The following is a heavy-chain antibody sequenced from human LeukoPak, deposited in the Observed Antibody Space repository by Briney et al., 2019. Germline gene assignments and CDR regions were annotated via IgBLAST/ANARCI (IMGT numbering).Heavy chain of an antibody. CDR1: GGSFSGYY. J-gene: IGHJ4*02. CDR3: ARGPSTAAPNY. V-gene: IGHV4-34*01. Sequence: SETLSLTCAVYGGSFSGYYWSWIRQPPGKGLEWIGEINHSGSTNYNPSLKSRVTISVDTSKNQFSLKLSSVTAADTAVYYCARGPSTAAPNYWGQGTLVTVSS. D-gene: IGHD6-25*01. CDR2: INHSGST.